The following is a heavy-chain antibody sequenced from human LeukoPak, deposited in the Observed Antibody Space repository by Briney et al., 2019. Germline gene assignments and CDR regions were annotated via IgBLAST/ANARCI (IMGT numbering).Heavy chain of an antibody. CDR3: ARSSGVVIHNWFDP. CDR2: IYYSGST. J-gene: IGHJ5*02. V-gene: IGHV4-39*01. D-gene: IGHD3-3*01. CDR1: CGSIRGSSYY. Sequence: PSETLSLTCTVSCGSIRGSSYYWVWIRQPPGKGLEWIGTIYYSGSTYYNPSLKSRVTISADTSKNQLSLKVRSVTAADTAVYYCARSSGVVIHNWFDPWGQGTLVTVSS.